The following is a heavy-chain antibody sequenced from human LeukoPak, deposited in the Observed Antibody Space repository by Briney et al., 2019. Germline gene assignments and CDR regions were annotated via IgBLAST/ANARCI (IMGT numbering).Heavy chain of an antibody. CDR1: GYSISSGYY. CDR2: IYPSGST. D-gene: IGHD2-15*01. J-gene: IGHJ2*01. CDR3: ASPRDVAVVVGATAGYFDL. V-gene: IGHV4-38-2*02. Sequence: PSETLSLTCTVSGYSISSGYYWGWIRQPPGKRLEWIGSIYPSGSTFYNPSLKSRVTMSADTSRNQFYLKLDSMTAADTAVYYCASPRDVAVVVGATAGYFDLWGRGTLVTVSS.